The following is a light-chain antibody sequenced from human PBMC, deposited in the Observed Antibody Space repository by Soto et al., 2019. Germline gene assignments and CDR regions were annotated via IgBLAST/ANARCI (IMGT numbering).Light chain of an antibody. CDR1: SSDVGGYNY. CDR3: CSYAGNYTFWV. Sequence: QSALTQPRSVSGSPGQSVTISCTGTSSDVGGYNYVSWYQQYPGKAPKLMIYDVNKRPSGVPDRFSGSKSGNTASLTISVPQAEDEADYYCCSYAGNYTFWVFGGGTKVTVL. CDR2: DVN. V-gene: IGLV2-11*01. J-gene: IGLJ3*02.